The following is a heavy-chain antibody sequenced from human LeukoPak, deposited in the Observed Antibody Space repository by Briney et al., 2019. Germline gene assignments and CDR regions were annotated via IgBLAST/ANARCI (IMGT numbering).Heavy chain of an antibody. D-gene: IGHD5-24*01. CDR3: ARRERDGYNRGAFDI. J-gene: IGHJ3*02. Sequence: ESLKISCKGSGYSFTSYWIGWVPQMPGKGLEWMGIIYPGDSDTRYSPSFQGQVTISADKSISTAYLQRSSLKASDTAMYYCARRERDGYNRGAFDIWGQGTMVTVSS. CDR2: IYPGDSDT. CDR1: GYSFTSYW. V-gene: IGHV5-51*01.